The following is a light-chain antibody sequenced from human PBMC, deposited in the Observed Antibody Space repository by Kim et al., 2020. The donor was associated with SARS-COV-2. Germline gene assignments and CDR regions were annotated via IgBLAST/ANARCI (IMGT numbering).Light chain of an antibody. J-gene: IGKJ2*01. Sequence: SPAESATLSCRTRQSGCSHCLAWNQPRPGQAPRLLIYSVSTRATGIPDRFSGSGSGTDFTLTISRLEPEDFAVYYCQQYGVAPPYTFGQGTKLEI. CDR1: QSGCSHC. V-gene: IGKV3-20*01. CDR3: QQYGVAPPYT. CDR2: SVS.